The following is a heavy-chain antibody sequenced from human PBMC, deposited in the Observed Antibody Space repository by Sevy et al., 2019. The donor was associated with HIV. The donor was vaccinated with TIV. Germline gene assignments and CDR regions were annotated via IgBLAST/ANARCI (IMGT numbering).Heavy chain of an antibody. CDR3: ARDDHGAFDY. D-gene: IGHD3-10*01. CDR1: GFSFSSYS. J-gene: IGHJ4*02. Sequence: GGSLRLSCVTSGFSFSSYSMNWVRQAPGKGLEWVSYISSSSGTIRYADSVKGRLTISRDNAKNSLFLQMNSLRAEDAAVYYCARDDHGAFDYWGQGALVTVSS. V-gene: IGHV3-48*01. CDR2: ISSSSGTI.